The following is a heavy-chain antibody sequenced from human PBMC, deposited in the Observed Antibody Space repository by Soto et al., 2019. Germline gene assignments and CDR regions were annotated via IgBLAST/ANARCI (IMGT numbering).Heavy chain of an antibody. CDR3: ARGREDDYYDSSGYYYFDY. Sequence: GESLKISCKGSGYSFTSYWIGWVRQMPGKGLEWMGIIYPGDSDTRYSPSFQGQVTISADKSISTAYLQWSSLKASDTAMYYCARGREDDYYDSSGYYYFDYWGQGTLVTVSS. CDR2: IYPGDSDT. D-gene: IGHD3-22*01. J-gene: IGHJ4*02. V-gene: IGHV5-51*01. CDR1: GYSFTSYW.